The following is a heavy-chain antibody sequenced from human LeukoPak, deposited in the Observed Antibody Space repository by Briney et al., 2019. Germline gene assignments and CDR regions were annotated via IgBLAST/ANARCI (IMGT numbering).Heavy chain of an antibody. V-gene: IGHV3-23*01. J-gene: IGHJ4*02. CDR2: ISGSGGSI. Sequence: GGPLRLSCAGSGFTFSRHAVTWVRQAPGKRLEWGSTISGSGGSIYYAESVKGRFTISRDNSRNTVYLQMNSLRAADTAVYHCANDYYGSGSYYSLFGHWGQGTLVTVSS. CDR1: GFTFSRHA. CDR3: ANDYYGSGSYYSLFGH. D-gene: IGHD3-10*01.